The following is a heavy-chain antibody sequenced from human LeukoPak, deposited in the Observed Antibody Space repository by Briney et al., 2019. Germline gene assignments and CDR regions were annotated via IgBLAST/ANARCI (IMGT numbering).Heavy chain of an antibody. D-gene: IGHD2-2*01. CDR3: ALPAKGAFFYYYMEV. Sequence: ASVKVSCKASAYTSPNYGITWVRQAPGRGLEWMGWISTYNGNTQYAQKFQGRLTMTTDTPTKTVYMELRSLRSNDTAVYYCALPAKGAFFYYYMEVWGKGTTVTASS. V-gene: IGHV1-18*01. CDR1: AYTSPNYG. J-gene: IGHJ6*03. CDR2: ISTYNGNT.